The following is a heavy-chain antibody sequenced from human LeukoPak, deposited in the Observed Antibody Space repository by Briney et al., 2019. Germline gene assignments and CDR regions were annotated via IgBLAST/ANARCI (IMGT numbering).Heavy chain of an antibody. J-gene: IGHJ6*03. D-gene: IGHD5-12*01. Sequence: PGRSLRLSCAASGFTFSNYAMHWVRQAPGKGLEWVSIISFDGSNKYYADSVKGRFTISRDNSKNTLYLQMNSLRAEDTAVYYCAKGGGYSGYAGLTYYYYYYMDVWGKGTTVTVSS. V-gene: IGHV3-30*18. CDR2: ISFDGSNK. CDR1: GFTFSNYA. CDR3: AKGGGYSGYAGLTYYYYYYMDV.